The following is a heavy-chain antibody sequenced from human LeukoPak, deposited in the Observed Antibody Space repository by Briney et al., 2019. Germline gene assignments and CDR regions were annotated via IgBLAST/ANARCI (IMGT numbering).Heavy chain of an antibody. V-gene: IGHV1-18*01. CDR3: ARGFVVVPAATYYYYYGMDV. Sequence: ASVKVSCKASGYSFIRYGISWVRQAPGQGLEWMGWISAYNGNTNCAQKLHDRVTMTTETSTSTAYMELRSLRSDDTGVYYCARGFVVVPAATYYYYYGMDVWGQGTTVTVSS. CDR1: GYSFIRYG. J-gene: IGHJ6*02. CDR2: ISAYNGNT. D-gene: IGHD2-2*01.